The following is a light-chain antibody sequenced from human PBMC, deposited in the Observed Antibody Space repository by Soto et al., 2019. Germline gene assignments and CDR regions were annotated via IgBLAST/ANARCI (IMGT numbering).Light chain of an antibody. J-gene: IGKJ4*01. CDR3: QQSYSTPPT. CDR1: QDISNY. V-gene: IGKV1-33*01. Sequence: DIQMTQSPSSPSASVGDRVTITCQASQDISNYLNWYQQKPGKAPKLLIYDASNLETGVPSRFSGSGSGTDFTFTISSLQPEDIATYYCQQSYSTPPTLGGGTKVDIK. CDR2: DAS.